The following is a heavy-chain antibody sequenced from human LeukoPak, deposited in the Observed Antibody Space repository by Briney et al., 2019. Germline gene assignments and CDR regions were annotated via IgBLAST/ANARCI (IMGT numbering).Heavy chain of an antibody. D-gene: IGHD4-23*01. Sequence: GASVKVSCKASGGTFSSYAISWVRQAPGQGLEWMGGIIPIFGTANYAQKFQGRVTITTDESTSTAYMELSSLRSEDTAVYYCARDSYGRNSAWVYYYYMDVWGKGTTVTVSS. CDR1: GGTFSSYA. J-gene: IGHJ6*03. CDR2: IIPIFGTA. CDR3: ARDSYGRNSAWVYYYYMDV. V-gene: IGHV1-69*05.